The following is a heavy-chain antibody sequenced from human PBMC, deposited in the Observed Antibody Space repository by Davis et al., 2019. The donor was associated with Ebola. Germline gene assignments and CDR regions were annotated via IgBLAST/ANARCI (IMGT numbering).Heavy chain of an antibody. CDR3: ARDTWGGDYRGEYFQH. J-gene: IGHJ1*01. V-gene: IGHV1-3*01. D-gene: IGHD4/OR15-4a*01. CDR1: GYSFTNYA. CDR2: INVGNGNT. Sequence: AASVKVSCKASGYSFTNYAMHWVRQAPGQRLEWMGWINVGNGNTDYSQKFHDRVTMTTDTSTRTAYMDLRSLRSDDTAVYFCARDTWGGDYRGEYFQHWGRGTLVTVSS.